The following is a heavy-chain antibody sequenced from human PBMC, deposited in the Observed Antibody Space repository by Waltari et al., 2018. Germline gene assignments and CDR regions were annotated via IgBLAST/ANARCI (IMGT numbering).Heavy chain of an antibody. Sequence: QVQLVQSGAEVKKPGASVKVSCKASGYTFTGYYMHWVRQAPGQGLEWMGWINPNSGGTNYAQKFQGRVTMTRDTSISTAYMELSRLRSDDTAVYYCARGKDTDCSGGSCYSERFNYWGQGTLVTVSS. J-gene: IGHJ4*02. V-gene: IGHV1-2*02. CDR1: GYTFTGYY. CDR3: ARGKDTDCSGGSCYSERFNY. CDR2: INPNSGGT. D-gene: IGHD2-15*01.